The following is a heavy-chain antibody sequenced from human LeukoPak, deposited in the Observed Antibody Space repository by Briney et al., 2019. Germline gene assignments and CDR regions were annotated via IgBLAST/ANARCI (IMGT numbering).Heavy chain of an antibody. CDR3: ARSQWGLASAGLDY. Sequence: GASVKVSCKASGYAFTGYYIHWVRQAPGQGLEWMGWVNPNSGGRNYAQRFQGRVTMTRDTTISTAYMELSSLRSDDTAVYYCARSQWGLASAGLDYWGQGTLVSVSS. J-gene: IGHJ4*02. D-gene: IGHD6-13*01. V-gene: IGHV1-2*02. CDR2: VNPNSGGR. CDR1: GYAFTGYY.